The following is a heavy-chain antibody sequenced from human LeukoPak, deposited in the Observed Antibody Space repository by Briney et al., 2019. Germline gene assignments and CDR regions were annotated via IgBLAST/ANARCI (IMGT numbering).Heavy chain of an antibody. J-gene: IGHJ3*02. CDR1: GGSISSSSYY. CDR3: ARGRGRVYSSSWYGAFDI. D-gene: IGHD6-13*01. V-gene: IGHV4-39*07. Sequence: PSETLSLTCTVSGGSISSSSYYWGWIRQPPGKGLEWIGSIYYSGSTYYNPSLKSRVTISVDTSKNQFSLKLSSVTAADTAVYYCARGRGRVYSSSWYGAFDIWGQGTMVTVSS. CDR2: IYYSGST.